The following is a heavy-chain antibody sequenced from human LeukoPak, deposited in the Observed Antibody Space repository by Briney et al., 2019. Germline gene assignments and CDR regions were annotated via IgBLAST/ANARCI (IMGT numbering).Heavy chain of an antibody. CDR2: INSDGGST. CDR3: ASAQCLADDAFDV. D-gene: IGHD6-19*01. V-gene: IGHV3-74*01. J-gene: IGHJ3*01. CDR1: GFTFSRYW. Sequence: GGSLRLSCAASGFTFSRYWMHWVRQAPGKGLVWVARINSDGGSTSYADSVKGRFTISRDNAKNSLYLQVNSLRAEDTAIYYCASAQCLADDAFDVWGQGTMVTVSS.